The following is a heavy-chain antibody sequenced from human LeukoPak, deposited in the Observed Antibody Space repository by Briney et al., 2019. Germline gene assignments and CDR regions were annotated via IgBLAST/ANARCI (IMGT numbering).Heavy chain of an antibody. D-gene: IGHD5-24*01. Sequence: GGSLRLSCAASGFTFSSYAMHWVRQAPGKGLEWVAVISYDGSNKYYADSVKGRFTISRDNSKNTLYLQMNSLRAEDTAMYYCARDRRLQYYYGMDVWGQGTTVTVSS. CDR3: ARDRRLQYYYGMDV. V-gene: IGHV3-30-3*01. CDR1: GFTFSSYA. CDR2: ISYDGSNK. J-gene: IGHJ6*02.